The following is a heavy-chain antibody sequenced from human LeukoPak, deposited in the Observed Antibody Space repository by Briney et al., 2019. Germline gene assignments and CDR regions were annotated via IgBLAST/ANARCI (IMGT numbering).Heavy chain of an antibody. CDR3: ARNEAERYYDFWSGYSY. CDR1: GGSISSSSYY. Sequence: SETLSLTCTVSGGSISSSSYYWGWIRQPPGKGLEWIGSIYSSGSTYYNPSLKSRVTISVDTSKNQFSLKLSSVTAADTAVYYCARNEAERYYDFWSGYSYWGQGTLVTVSS. CDR2: IYSSGST. J-gene: IGHJ4*02. V-gene: IGHV4-39*07. D-gene: IGHD3-3*01.